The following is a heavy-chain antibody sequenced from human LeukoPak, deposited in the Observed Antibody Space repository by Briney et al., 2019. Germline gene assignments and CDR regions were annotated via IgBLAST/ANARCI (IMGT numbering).Heavy chain of an antibody. V-gene: IGHV4-59*01. CDR3: ARVRDGPRGTHFDF. CDR2: IYYTGGT. Sequence: PSGTLSLTCTVSGDSTNAYYWGWIRQSPGKGLQSLGYIYYTGGTHYSPSLHSRVTMSIDTSKNQFSLKLHSVTAADTAMYYCARVRDGPRGTHFDFWGQGTLVTVSS. J-gene: IGHJ4*02. D-gene: IGHD3-10*01. CDR1: GDSTNAYY.